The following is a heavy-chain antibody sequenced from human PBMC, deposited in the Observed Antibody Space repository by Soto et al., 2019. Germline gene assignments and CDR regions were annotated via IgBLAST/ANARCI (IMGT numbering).Heavy chain of an antibody. D-gene: IGHD1-26*01. V-gene: IGHV3-73*01. CDR3: TSNRGSYGANIDY. J-gene: IGHJ4*02. CDR2: IRSKANSYAT. Sequence: GGSLRLSCAASGFTFSGSAMHWVRQASGKGLEWVGRIRSKANSYATAYAASVKGRFTISRDDSKNTAYLQMNSLKTEDTAVYYCTSNRGSYGANIDYWGQGTLVTVSS. CDR1: GFTFSGSA.